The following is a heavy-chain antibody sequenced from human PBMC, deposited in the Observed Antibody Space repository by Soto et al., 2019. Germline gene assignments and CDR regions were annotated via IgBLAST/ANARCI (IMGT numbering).Heavy chain of an antibody. CDR3: AREFRDWNYFYYYYGMDV. V-gene: IGHV4-30-4*01. D-gene: IGHD1-7*01. J-gene: IGHJ6*02. Sequence: PSETLSLTCTVSDGSISSGDYYWSWIRQPPGKGLERIGYIYYSGSTYYNPSLKSRVTISVDTSKNQFSLKLSSVTAADTAVYYCAREFRDWNYFYYYYGMDVWGQGTTVTVSS. CDR2: IYYSGST. CDR1: DGSISSGDYY.